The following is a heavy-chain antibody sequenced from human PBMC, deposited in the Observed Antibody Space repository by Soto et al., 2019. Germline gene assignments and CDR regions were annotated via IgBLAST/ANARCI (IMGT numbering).Heavy chain of an antibody. J-gene: IGHJ3*02. CDR1: GGSISSGSYY. CDR3: ARHQSIVVVTAARAFDI. D-gene: IGHD2-15*01. CDR2: IYYSGNT. V-gene: IGHV4-39*01. Sequence: SETLSLTCTVSGGSISSGSYYWNWIRQLPGKGLEWIGCIYYSGNTYYNPSLKSRVTISVDTSRNQFSVKLNSVTAADTAVYYCARHQSIVVVTAARAFDIWGQGTMVTVSS.